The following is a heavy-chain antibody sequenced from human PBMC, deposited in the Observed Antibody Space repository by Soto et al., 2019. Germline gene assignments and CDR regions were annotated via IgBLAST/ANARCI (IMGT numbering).Heavy chain of an antibody. Sequence: GASVKVSCKASGYTFTSYYMHCVRQAPGQGLEWMGIINPSGGSTSYAQKFQGRVTMTRDTSTSTVYMELSSLRSEDTAVYYCARGPGHCSGGSCYARFDYWXQGTLVTVSS. CDR2: INPSGGST. V-gene: IGHV1-46*01. D-gene: IGHD2-15*01. J-gene: IGHJ4*02. CDR1: GYTFTSYY. CDR3: ARGPGHCSGGSCYARFDY.